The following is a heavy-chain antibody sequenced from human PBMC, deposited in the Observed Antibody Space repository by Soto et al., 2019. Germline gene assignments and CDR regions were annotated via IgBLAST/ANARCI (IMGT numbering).Heavy chain of an antibody. CDR1: GFTFTSSA. J-gene: IGHJ5*02. Sequence: QMQLVQSGPEVKKPGTSVKVSCRASGFTFTSSAVQWVRQARGQRLEWIGWIVVGSGNTNYAQKFQERVTITRDMSTSTAYMELSSLRSEDTAVYYCAADPEQLVLLPWGQGTLVTVSS. CDR3: AADPEQLVLLP. V-gene: IGHV1-58*01. CDR2: IVVGSGNT. D-gene: IGHD6-6*01.